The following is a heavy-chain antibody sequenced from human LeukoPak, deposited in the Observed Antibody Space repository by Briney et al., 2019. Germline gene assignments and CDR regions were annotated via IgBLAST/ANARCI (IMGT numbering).Heavy chain of an antibody. CDR3: ARGGSSSWTTALDY. D-gene: IGHD6-13*01. Sequence: RSQTLSLTCAISGDSVSSNSAAWNWLRQSPSRGLEWLGRTFYRSKWYNNYAVSVQGRITINPDTSKNQFSLQLNSVTPEDTAVYYCARGGSSSWTTALDYWGQGTLVTVSS. V-gene: IGHV6-1*01. J-gene: IGHJ4*02. CDR1: GDSVSSNSAA. CDR2: TFYRSKWYN.